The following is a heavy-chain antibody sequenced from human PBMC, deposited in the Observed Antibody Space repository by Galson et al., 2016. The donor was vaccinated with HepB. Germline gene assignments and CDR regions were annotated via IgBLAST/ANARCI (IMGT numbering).Heavy chain of an antibody. D-gene: IGHD6-19*01. CDR1: GGTFTSFA. J-gene: IGHJ6*02. CDR2: IIPIFGTA. CDR3: ARNRSIGVTGSDVYYYYYVMDV. Sequence: SVKVSCKASGGTFTSFAINWVRQAPGQGLEWMGGIIPIFGTANYAQKFQGRVTISADESTSTAYMELSSLRSEDSAVYYCARNRSIGVTGSDVYYYYYVMDVWGQGTTVTVSS. V-gene: IGHV1-69*13.